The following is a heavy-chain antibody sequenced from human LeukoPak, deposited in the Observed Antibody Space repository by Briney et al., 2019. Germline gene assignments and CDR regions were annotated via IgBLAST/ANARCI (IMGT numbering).Heavy chain of an antibody. CDR3: ARVAGDYDILTGYYFKYFGY. CDR2: IYYSGST. Sequence: PSETLSLTCTVSGGSISSSSYYWDWIRQPPGKGLEWIGSIYYSGSTYYNPSLKSRVTISVDTSKNQFSLKLSFVTAADTAVYYCARVAGDYDILTGYYFKYFGYWGQGTLVTVSS. CDR1: GGSISSSSYY. V-gene: IGHV4-39*07. J-gene: IGHJ4*02. D-gene: IGHD3-9*01.